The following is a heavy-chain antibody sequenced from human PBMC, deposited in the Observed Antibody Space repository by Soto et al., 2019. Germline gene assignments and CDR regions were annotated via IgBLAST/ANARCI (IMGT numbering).Heavy chain of an antibody. J-gene: IGHJ4*02. Sequence: QVQLQQWGAGLLKPSETLSLTCAIYGGSFSGYYWSWIRQPPGMGLEWIGEVDQSGSTNYNPSLKSRVTISGDTSKNQFSLKLTSVTAADTAVYDCARDRQRGYCTGGSCYSYFDYWGQGALVIVSS. CDR2: VDQSGST. D-gene: IGHD2-15*01. CDR3: ARDRQRGYCTGGSCYSYFDY. CDR1: GGSFSGYY. V-gene: IGHV4-34*01.